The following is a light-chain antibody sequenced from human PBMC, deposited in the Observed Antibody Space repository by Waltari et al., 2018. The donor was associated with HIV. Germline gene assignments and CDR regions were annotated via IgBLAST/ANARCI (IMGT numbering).Light chain of an antibody. Sequence: QSALTQPAAVSGSPGQGLTFSCTGTTNDIDFYNFLPCYQQHPGKAPKLVIYDVTSRPSGVSDRFSGYKSGNTASLTISGLRAEDEAHYYCSSYTASSALEMFGGGTKVTVL. CDR3: SSYTASSALEM. CDR2: DVT. CDR1: TNDIDFYNF. J-gene: IGLJ3*02. V-gene: IGLV2-14*03.